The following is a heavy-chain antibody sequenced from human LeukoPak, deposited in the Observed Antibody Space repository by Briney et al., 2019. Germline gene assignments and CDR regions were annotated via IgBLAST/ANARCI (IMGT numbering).Heavy chain of an antibody. Sequence: ASVKVSCKASGYTYTSYDINWVRQATGQGLEWMGWMNPNSGNTGYAQKFQGRVTMTWNTSISTAYMELSSLRSEDTAVYYCARDVEMATEVFDYWGQGTLVTVSS. CDR3: ARDVEMATEVFDY. CDR2: MNPNSGNT. J-gene: IGHJ4*02. CDR1: GYTYTSYD. D-gene: IGHD5-24*01. V-gene: IGHV1-8*01.